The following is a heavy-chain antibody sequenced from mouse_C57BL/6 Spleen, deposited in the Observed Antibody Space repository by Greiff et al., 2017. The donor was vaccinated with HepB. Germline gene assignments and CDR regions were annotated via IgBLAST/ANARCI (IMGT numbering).Heavy chain of an antibody. Sequence: QVQLKESGPGLVQPSQSLSITCTVSGFSLTSYGVHWVRQSPGKGLEWLGVIWSGGSTGYNAAFISRLSISKDNSKSQVFFKMNSLQADDTAIYYCARNTRGGFYYAMDYWGQGTSVTVSS. V-gene: IGHV2-2*01. CDR2: IWSGGST. CDR3: ARNTRGGFYYAMDY. J-gene: IGHJ4*01. CDR1: GFSLTSYG.